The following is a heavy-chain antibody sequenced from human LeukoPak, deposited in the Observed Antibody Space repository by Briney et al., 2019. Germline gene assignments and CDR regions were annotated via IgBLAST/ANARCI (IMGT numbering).Heavy chain of an antibody. CDR3: AKDLQTMVIGGAFDI. V-gene: IGHV4-4*07. CDR1: GGSISSYY. Sequence: SETLSLTCTVSGGSISSYYWSCIRQPAGKGRECIGRIYVSGSTNYNPSLKSRVSMSVDTSKNQFSLKLRSVTAADTAVYYCAKDLQTMVIGGAFDIWGQGTMVTVSS. J-gene: IGHJ3*02. D-gene: IGHD3-10*01. CDR2: IYVSGST.